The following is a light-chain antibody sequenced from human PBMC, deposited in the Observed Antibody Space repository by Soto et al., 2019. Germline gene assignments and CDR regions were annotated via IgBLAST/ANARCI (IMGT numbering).Light chain of an antibody. J-gene: IGLJ2*01. CDR2: EDI. CDR1: SSDVGRYNL. CDR3: CSYAGGTSFV. Sequence: QSVLTQPASVSGSPGQSITISCTGSSSDVGRYNLVSWYQQHPGKAPKLIIYEDIERPSGVSNRFSGSKSGNTASLTISGLQTEDEADYYCCSYAGGTSFVFGGGTKLTVL. V-gene: IGLV2-23*01.